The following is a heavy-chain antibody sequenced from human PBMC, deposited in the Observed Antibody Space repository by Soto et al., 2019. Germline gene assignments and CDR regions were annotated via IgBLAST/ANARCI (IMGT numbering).Heavy chain of an antibody. CDR2: IYSGGST. V-gene: IGHV3-53*05. Sequence: GGSLRLSCAASGFTVSSNYMSWVRQAPGKGLEWVSVIYSGGSTYYADSVKGRFTISRVNSKNTLYLQMNSLRAEETAVHYCARDVGDYYINYYYYGIDVWGQGTTVTVSS. CDR1: GFTVSSNY. D-gene: IGHD3-22*01. J-gene: IGHJ6*02. CDR3: ARDVGDYYINYYYYGIDV.